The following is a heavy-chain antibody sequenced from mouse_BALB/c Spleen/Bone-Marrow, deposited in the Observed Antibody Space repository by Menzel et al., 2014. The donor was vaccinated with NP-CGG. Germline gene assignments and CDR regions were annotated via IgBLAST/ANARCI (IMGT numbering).Heavy chain of an antibody. CDR3: ASYRYGWYFDV. D-gene: IGHD2-14*01. Sequence: VQLKQSGAEPVKPGASVKLSCTASGFNIKDTYMHWVKQRPEQGLEWIGRIDPANGNTKYDPKFQGKATMTADTSSNTAYLQLSSLTSEDTAVYYCASYRYGWYFDVWGAGTTVTVSS. J-gene: IGHJ1*01. CDR1: GFNIKDTY. V-gene: IGHV14-3*02. CDR2: IDPANGNT.